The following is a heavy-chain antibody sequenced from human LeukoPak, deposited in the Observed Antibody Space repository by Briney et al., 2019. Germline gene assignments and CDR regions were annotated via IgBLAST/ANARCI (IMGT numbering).Heavy chain of an antibody. CDR3: ARGVRDSSGWYGGFDY. V-gene: IGHV3-48*03. CDR1: GFTFSSYE. CDR2: ISSSGSTI. D-gene: IGHD6-19*01. Sequence: GGSLRLSCAAPGFTFSSYEMTRVRQAPGKGLEWVSYISSSGSTIYYADSVKGRFTISRDNAKNSLYLQMNSLRAEDTAVYYCARGVRDSSGWYGGFDYWGQGTLVTVSS. J-gene: IGHJ4*02.